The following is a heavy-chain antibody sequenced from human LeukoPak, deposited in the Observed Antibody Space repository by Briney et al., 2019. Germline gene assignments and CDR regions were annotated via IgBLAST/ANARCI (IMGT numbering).Heavy chain of an antibody. CDR2: INPDSGGT. V-gene: IGHV1-2*02. D-gene: IGHD3-16*01. Sequence: ASVRVSCKASGYTFTGYYIHWVRQAPGQGLEWMGWINPDSGGTNYAQKFQGGVTMTRDTSISTAYMELSRLRSDDTAVYYCARDGLGGSGAFDIWGQGTMVTVSS. J-gene: IGHJ3*02. CDR3: ARDGLGGSGAFDI. CDR1: GYTFTGYY.